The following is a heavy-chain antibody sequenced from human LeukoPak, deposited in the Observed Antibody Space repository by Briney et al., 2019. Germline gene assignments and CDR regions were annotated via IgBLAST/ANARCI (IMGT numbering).Heavy chain of an antibody. CDR3: ATELAWGYERYYYGMDV. D-gene: IGHD5-12*01. CDR2: INPNSGGT. V-gene: IGHV1-2*02. CDR1: GYTFTGYY. Sequence: ASVKVSCKASGYTFTGYYMHWVRQAPGQGLEWMGWINPNSGGTNYAQKFQGRVTMTRDTSISTAYMELSSLRSEDTAVYYCATELAWGYERYYYGMDVWGQGTTVTVSS. J-gene: IGHJ6*02.